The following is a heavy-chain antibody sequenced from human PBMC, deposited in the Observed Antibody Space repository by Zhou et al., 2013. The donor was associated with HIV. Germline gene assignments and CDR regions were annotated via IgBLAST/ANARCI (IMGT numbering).Heavy chain of an antibody. CDR3: ASPSYDLLSGEPYDAFDI. Sequence: QVQLVQSGAEVKRPGASVKVSCKASGYNFNSYGITWVRQAPGQGLEWMGWISGYNGNTHYTQNVQGRITMTTDSSTNTAYMELRSLRSDDTAVYYCASPSYDLLSGEPYDAFDIWGQGTVVTVSS. J-gene: IGHJ3*02. D-gene: IGHD3-3*01. CDR1: GYNFNSYG. CDR2: ISGYNGNT. V-gene: IGHV1-18*04.